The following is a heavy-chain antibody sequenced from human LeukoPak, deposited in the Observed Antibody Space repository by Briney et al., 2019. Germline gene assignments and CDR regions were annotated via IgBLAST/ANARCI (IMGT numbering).Heavy chain of an antibody. V-gene: IGHV4-34*01. CDR3: ARVSGSVTTRNYFDY. CDR1: GGSFSGYY. J-gene: IGHJ4*02. Sequence: PSETLSLTCAVYGGSFSGYYWSWIRQPPGKGLEWIGEINHSESTNYNPSLKSRVTISVDTSKNQFSLKLSSVTAADTAVYYCARVSGSVTTRNYFDYWGQGTLVTVSS. D-gene: IGHD4-17*01. CDR2: INHSEST.